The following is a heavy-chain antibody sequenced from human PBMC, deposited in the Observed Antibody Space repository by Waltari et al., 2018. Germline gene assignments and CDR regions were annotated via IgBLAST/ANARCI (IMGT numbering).Heavy chain of an antibody. Sequence: EVQLVESGGGLVQPGGSLRLSCAASGFTFSSYDMHWVRQPTGQGLEWVSAIGIGGDTYYPGSVKGRFTISRENAKNSLYLQMNSLRAGDTAVYYCAKDTAGGSGSYLDVWGKGTTVTVSS. CDR1: GFTFSSYD. J-gene: IGHJ6*03. CDR3: AKDTAGGSGSYLDV. D-gene: IGHD3-10*01. CDR2: IGIGGDT. V-gene: IGHV3-13*01.